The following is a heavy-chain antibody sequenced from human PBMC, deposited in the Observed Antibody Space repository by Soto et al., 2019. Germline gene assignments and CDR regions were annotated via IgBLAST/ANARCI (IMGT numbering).Heavy chain of an antibody. CDR2: IYTSGST. CDR1: GGSINSYY. CDR3: ARFGYDWNDGDKYYYYGMDV. J-gene: IGHJ6*02. V-gene: IGHV4-4*07. Sequence: PSETLSLTCTVSGGSINSYYWSWIRQPAGKGLEWIGRIYTSGSTNYNPSRKSRVTMSVDTSKKQFSLKVSSVTAADTAVYYCARFGYDWNDGDKYYYYGMDVWGQGTTVTVSS. D-gene: IGHD1-1*01.